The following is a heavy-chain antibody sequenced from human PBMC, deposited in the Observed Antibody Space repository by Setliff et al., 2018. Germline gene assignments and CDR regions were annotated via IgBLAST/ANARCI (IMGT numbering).Heavy chain of an antibody. CDR1: GGSISSHY. D-gene: IGHD3-22*01. V-gene: IGHV4-59*11. CDR2: IYYSGST. Sequence: SETLSLTCTVSGGSISSHYWSWIRQPPGKGLEWIGCIYYSGSTNYNPSLKSRVTVSVDTSKNQFSLKLSSVTAADTAVYYCAREWNYYDSSGYGYAFDIWGQGTRVTVSS. CDR3: AREWNYYDSSGYGYAFDI. J-gene: IGHJ3*02.